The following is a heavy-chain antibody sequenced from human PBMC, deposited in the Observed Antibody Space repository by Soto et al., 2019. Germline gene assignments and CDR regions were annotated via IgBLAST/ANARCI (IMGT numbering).Heavy chain of an antibody. CDR3: ARHKTAYVYYFDY. J-gene: IGHJ4*02. CDR2: IYYSGST. Sequence: QLQLQESGPGLVKPSETLSLTCTVSGGSISSSSYYWGWIRQPPGKGLEWIGSIYYSGSTYYNPSLKSRVPISVDTSKNQFSLKLSSVTAADTAVYYCARHKTAYVYYFDYWGQGTLVTVSS. D-gene: IGHD3-16*01. V-gene: IGHV4-39*01. CDR1: GGSISSSSYY.